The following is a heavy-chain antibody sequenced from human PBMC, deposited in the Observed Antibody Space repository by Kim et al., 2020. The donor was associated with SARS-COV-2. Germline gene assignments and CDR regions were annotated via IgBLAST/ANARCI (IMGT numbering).Heavy chain of an antibody. Sequence: SETLSLTCAVYGGSFSGYYWSWIRQPPGKGLEWIGEINHSGSTNYNPSLKSRVTISVDTSKNQFSLKLSSVTAADTAVYYCARGQLIGYDSSGYYPLGDYWGQGTLVTVSS. CDR1: GGSFSGYY. CDR3: ARGQLIGYDSSGYYPLGDY. V-gene: IGHV4-34*01. D-gene: IGHD3-22*01. CDR2: INHSGST. J-gene: IGHJ4*02.